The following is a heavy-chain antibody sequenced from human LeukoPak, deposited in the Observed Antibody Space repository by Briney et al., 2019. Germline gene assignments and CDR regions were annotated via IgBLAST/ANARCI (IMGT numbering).Heavy chain of an antibody. D-gene: IGHD3-22*01. Sequence: GGSLSLSCAASGFTFSDYAMAWVRQAPGKGLECVSGISGSGAGTYYADSVKGRFTISRDNSKNTLYLQMNSLRAEDTALYYCAKCYDSSGYCDFDYWGQGTLVTVSS. V-gene: IGHV3-23*01. CDR1: GFTFSDYA. CDR2: ISGSGAGT. CDR3: AKCYDSSGYCDFDY. J-gene: IGHJ4*02.